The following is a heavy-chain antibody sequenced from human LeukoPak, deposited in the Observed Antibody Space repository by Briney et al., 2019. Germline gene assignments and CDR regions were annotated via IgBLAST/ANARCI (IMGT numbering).Heavy chain of an antibody. CDR2: ISWDGGST. CDR1: GFTFDDYT. J-gene: IGHJ4*02. Sequence: PGGSLRLSCAASGFTFDDYTMHWVRQAPGKGLEWVSLISWDGGSTYYADSVKGRFTISRDNSENSLYLQMNSLRTEDTALYYCAKDITLYGSGNYGFDYWGQGTLVTVSS. CDR3: AKDITLYGSGNYGFDY. D-gene: IGHD3-10*01. V-gene: IGHV3-43*01.